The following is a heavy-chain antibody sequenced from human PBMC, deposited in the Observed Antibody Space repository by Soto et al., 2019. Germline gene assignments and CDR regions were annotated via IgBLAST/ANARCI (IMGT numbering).Heavy chain of an antibody. D-gene: IGHD4-17*01. CDR1: GIAFSSSD. J-gene: IGHJ2*01. CDR3: ARELADSVTTDWYFDP. V-gene: IGHV3-13*01. CDR2: IGRGGET. Sequence: GESLKISFEASGIAFSSSDMHWVRQFSVKSLEWVSAIGRGGETYYPDSVKGRFTISRENAKNSLYTQMNSLTAGDTAVYFCARELADSVTTDWYFDPWGRGTLFTVSS.